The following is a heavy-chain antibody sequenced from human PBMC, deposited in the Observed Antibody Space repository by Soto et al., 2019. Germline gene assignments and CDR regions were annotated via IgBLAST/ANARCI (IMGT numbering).Heavy chain of an antibody. V-gene: IGHV3-33*08. D-gene: IGHD3-9*01. CDR1: GFTFSYYG. CDR3: ARDADTTGHYSHFDL. Sequence: QVQLVESGGGVVQPGGSLRLSCAASGFTFSYYGFHWVRQAPGKRLEWVAVMHTGGNEKYYVDSVKGRFTVSRDDSRNMVYLEMNGLRAEDTAEYFCARDADTTGHYSHFDLWGRGALVAVS. J-gene: IGHJ4*02. CDR2: MHTGGNEK.